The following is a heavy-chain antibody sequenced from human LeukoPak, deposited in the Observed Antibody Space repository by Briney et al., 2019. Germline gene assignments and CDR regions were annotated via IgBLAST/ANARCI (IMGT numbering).Heavy chain of an antibody. Sequence: ASVKVSCKASGYTFTGYYMHWVRQAPGQGLEGMGWINSNSGGTNYAQKFQGRVTMTMDTSISTAYMELSRLRSDDTAVYYCARGWWDSSSWYYFDPWGEGTMVTVSS. CDR3: ARGWWDSSSWYYFDP. CDR2: INSNSGGT. V-gene: IGHV1-2*02. CDR1: GYTFTGYY. D-gene: IGHD6-13*01. J-gene: IGHJ5*02.